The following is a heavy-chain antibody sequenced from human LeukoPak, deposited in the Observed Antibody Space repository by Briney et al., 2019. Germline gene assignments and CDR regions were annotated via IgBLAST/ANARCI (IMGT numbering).Heavy chain of an antibody. Sequence: GGSLRLSCVASGFTFGDHAMNWVRQAPGEGPEWVSFYADSVKGRFTVSRDNSKSTLYLQLSSLRADDSAVFYCAKQPLGSGTPLDYWGQGTLVTVSS. J-gene: IGHJ4*02. CDR3: AKQPLGSGTPLDY. V-gene: IGHV3-23*01. D-gene: IGHD3-10*01. CDR1: GFTFGDHA.